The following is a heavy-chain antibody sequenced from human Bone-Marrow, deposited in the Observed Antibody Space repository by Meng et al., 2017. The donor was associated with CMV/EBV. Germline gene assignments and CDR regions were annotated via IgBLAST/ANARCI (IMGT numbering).Heavy chain of an antibody. D-gene: IGHD3-3*01. CDR3: ASRHGDFQPAGLSPSVVRRTPLEYYYYGMDV. V-gene: IGHV1-69*05. Sequence: SVKVSCKASGGTFSSYAISWVRQAPGQGLEWMGGIIPIFGTANYAQKFQGRVTITTDESTSTAYMELSSLRSEDTAVYYCASRHGDFQPAGLSPSVVRRTPLEYYYYGMDVWGRGTTVTVFS. CDR2: IIPIFGTA. CDR1: GGTFSSYA. J-gene: IGHJ6*02.